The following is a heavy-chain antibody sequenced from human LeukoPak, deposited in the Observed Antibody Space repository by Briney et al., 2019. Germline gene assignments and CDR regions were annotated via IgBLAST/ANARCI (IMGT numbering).Heavy chain of an antibody. Sequence: GGSLRLSCAASGLTFSIYAMSWVRQAPGKGLEWVSAISGSGGSTYYADSVKGRFTISRDNSKNTLYLQMNSLRAEDTAVYYCAKLGYSSGWYVFDYWGQGTLVTVSS. CDR1: GLTFSIYA. D-gene: IGHD6-19*01. CDR2: ISGSGGST. J-gene: IGHJ4*02. V-gene: IGHV3-23*01. CDR3: AKLGYSSGWYVFDY.